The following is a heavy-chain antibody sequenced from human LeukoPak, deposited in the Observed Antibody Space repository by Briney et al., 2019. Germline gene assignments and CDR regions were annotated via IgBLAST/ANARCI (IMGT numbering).Heavy chain of an antibody. Sequence: GGSLRLSCAASGFTFDDYAMSWVRQTPGKGLEWVSGTNWDGGRTGYADSVRGRFTISRDNAKNSLYLQMNSLRVEDTAMYYCARDGLRRPPTPYCGGDCPLDYWGQGTLVSVSS. D-gene: IGHD2-21*02. J-gene: IGHJ4*02. CDR2: TNWDGGRT. CDR3: ARDGLRRPPTPYCGGDCPLDY. V-gene: IGHV3-20*04. CDR1: GFTFDDYA.